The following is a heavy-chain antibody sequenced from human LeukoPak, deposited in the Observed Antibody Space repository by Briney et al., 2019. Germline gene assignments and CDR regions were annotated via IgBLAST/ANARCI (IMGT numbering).Heavy chain of an antibody. CDR3: ARDDIVVVVAAPHFDY. V-gene: IGHV1-18*01. CDR2: IGAYNGNT. D-gene: IGHD2-15*01. Sequence: ASVKVSCKASGYTFTSYGISWVRQAPGQGLEWMGWIGAYNGNTNYAQKLQGRVTMTTDTSTSTAYMELRSLRSDNTAVYYCARDDIVVVVAAPHFDYWGQGTLVTVSS. J-gene: IGHJ4*02. CDR1: GYTFTSYG.